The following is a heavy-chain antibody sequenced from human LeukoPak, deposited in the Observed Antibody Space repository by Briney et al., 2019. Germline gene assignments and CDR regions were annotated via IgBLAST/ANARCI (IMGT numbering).Heavy chain of an antibody. CDR3: ARDPGYYGTFDY. Sequence: MPGGSLRLSCAASGFSFGSYNMHWVRQAPGKGLEWVSSISSSSTYIFYTDSVKGRFTISRDNAKNSLYLQMNGLRAEDTAVYYCARDPGYYGTFDYWGQGTLVTVSS. CDR2: ISSSSTYI. V-gene: IGHV3-21*01. CDR1: GFSFGSYN. J-gene: IGHJ4*02. D-gene: IGHD3-10*01.